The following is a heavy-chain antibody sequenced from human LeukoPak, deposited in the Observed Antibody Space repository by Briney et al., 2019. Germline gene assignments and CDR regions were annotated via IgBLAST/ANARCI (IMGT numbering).Heavy chain of an antibody. CDR2: IYSDYHT. CDR3: ATGMARAFDI. Sequence: GGSLRLSCAASGFTVSSNYMSWVRQAPGKGLEWVSIIYSDYHTYYADSVKGRLTTSRDNSENTLYLQMNSLRAEDTAMYYCATGMARAFDIWGQGTMVTVSS. J-gene: IGHJ3*02. CDR1: GFTVSSNY. D-gene: IGHD5-24*01. V-gene: IGHV3-66*01.